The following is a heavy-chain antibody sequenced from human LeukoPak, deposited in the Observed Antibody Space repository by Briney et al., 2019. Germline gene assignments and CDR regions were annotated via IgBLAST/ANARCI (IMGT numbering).Heavy chain of an antibody. J-gene: IGHJ4*02. CDR3: ARDRVGVGGNGWEN. Sequence: ASVKVSCKAAGYTFSSYDINWVRQGTGQGLEWMGWMNPNSGNTGYVQKFQGRVIMTRDTSISTAYMELSSLTSEDTAVYFCARDRVGVGGNGWENWGQGTLVTVSS. CDR1: GYTFSSYD. V-gene: IGHV1-8*01. D-gene: IGHD6-19*01. CDR2: MNPNSGNT.